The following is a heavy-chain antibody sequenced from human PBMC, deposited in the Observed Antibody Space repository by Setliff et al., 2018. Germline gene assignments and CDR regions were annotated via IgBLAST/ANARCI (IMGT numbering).Heavy chain of an antibody. D-gene: IGHD2-2*01. Sequence: SETLSLTCTVPGGSISSISYYWGWIRQPPGKGLEWIGTVYDSGTTYYNPSLKSRVTIFVDTSKNQFSLNLNPVTAADTGVYYCASCRYQVPYDYWGQGILVTVSS. CDR2: VYDSGTT. V-gene: IGHV4-39*01. CDR3: ASCRYQVPYDY. J-gene: IGHJ4*02. CDR1: GGSISSISYY.